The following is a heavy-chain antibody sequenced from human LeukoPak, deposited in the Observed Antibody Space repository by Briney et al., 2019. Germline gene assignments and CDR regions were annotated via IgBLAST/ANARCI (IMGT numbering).Heavy chain of an antibody. Sequence: SETLSLTCTVSGGSISSGDYYWSWIRQPPGKGLEWIGYIYYSGSTYYNPSLKSRVTISVDTSKNQFSLKLSSVTAADTAVYYCARDPGYGDYRGIDPWGQGTLVTVSS. J-gene: IGHJ5*02. CDR3: ARDPGYGDYRGIDP. V-gene: IGHV4-30-4*01. D-gene: IGHD4-17*01. CDR2: IYYSGST. CDR1: GGSISSGDYY.